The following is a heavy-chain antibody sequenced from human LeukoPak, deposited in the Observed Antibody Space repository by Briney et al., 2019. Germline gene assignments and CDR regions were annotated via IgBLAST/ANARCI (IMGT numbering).Heavy chain of an antibody. J-gene: IGHJ5*02. CDR3: ARDKSLRFDP. V-gene: IGHV3-21*01. CDR1: GFTFSSYS. Sequence: GGSLRLSCAASGFTFSSYSMTWVRQAPGKGLEWVSSISSSSSYIYYADSVKGRFTISRDNAKNSLYLQMNSLRAEDTAVYYCARDKSLRFDPWGQGTLVTVSS. CDR2: ISSSSSYI.